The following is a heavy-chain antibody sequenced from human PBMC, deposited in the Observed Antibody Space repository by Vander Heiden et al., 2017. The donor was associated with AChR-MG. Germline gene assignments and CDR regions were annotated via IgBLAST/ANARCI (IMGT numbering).Heavy chain of an antibody. CDR3: AKKNPGVAPFDY. Sequence: EVQLLESGGGLVQPGGSLRLSCAASGFSFSSYAMSWVRQAPGKGLEWCSGISSSGGDTPYADAVKGRFTISRDNSKNTLYLQMNSLRAEDTAVYYCAKKNPGVAPFDYWGQGTLVTVSS. V-gene: IGHV3-23*01. CDR1: GFSFSSYA. J-gene: IGHJ4*02. CDR2: ISSSGGDT. D-gene: IGHD3-3*01.